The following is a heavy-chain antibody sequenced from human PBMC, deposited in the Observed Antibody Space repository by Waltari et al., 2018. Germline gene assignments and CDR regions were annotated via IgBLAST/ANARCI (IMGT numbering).Heavy chain of an antibody. V-gene: IGHV3-74*01. CDR2: INGDGHGI. D-gene: IGHD5-18*01. Sequence: EVQLLEAGGDLVQPGGSLRLSCAASGFTFSDYWMPWVRQAPGKGLVGVARINGDGHGITYSASVQGRFTILRDNTKNTVYLQLNSLRADDTAVYYCARKGGRGYTYGPFYFDSWGRGTLVTVSS. CDR1: GFTFSDYW. CDR3: ARKGGRGYTYGPFYFDS. J-gene: IGHJ4*02.